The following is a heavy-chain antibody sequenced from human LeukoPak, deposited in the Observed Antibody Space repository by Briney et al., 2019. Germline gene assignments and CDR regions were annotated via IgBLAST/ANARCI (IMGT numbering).Heavy chain of an antibody. Sequence: KSSETLSLTCTVSGGPVSSGGYYRSWIRQHPGKGLEWIGYIYYSGSTYYNPSLKSRVTISVDTSKNQFSLKLSSVTAADTAVYYCASAEGSPDAFDIWGQGTMVTVSS. CDR3: ASAEGSPDAFDI. CDR2: IYYSGST. V-gene: IGHV4-31*03. J-gene: IGHJ3*02. CDR1: GGPVSSGGYY.